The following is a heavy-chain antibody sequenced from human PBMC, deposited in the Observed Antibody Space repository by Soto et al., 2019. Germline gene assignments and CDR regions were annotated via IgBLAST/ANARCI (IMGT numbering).Heavy chain of an antibody. CDR1: GASVPSYY. Sequence: QVQLQESGPGLVKPSETLFLTCTVSGASVPSYYWSWIRQPPGEGLEWIGYISYSGSTSYNPSLKSRVTIPDDTAKNQVSLNMNSVTAADAAVYYWAGQRGQLSRFDPWGQGSLVTVSS. J-gene: IGHJ5*02. V-gene: IGHV4-59*08. CDR2: ISYSGST. D-gene: IGHD6-13*01. CDR3: AGQRGQLSRFDP.